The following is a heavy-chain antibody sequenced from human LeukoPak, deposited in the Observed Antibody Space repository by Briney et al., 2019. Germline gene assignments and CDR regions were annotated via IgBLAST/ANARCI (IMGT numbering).Heavy chain of an antibody. V-gene: IGHV3-7*01. CDR3: ARDWFHAIDY. CDR2: IKQDVSEK. Sequence: GGSLTLSCAASGFTFSSYWMSWVRQAPGKGLEWVANIKQDVSEKYYVDSVKGRFTISRDNPKNSLYLQMSSLRAEDTAVYYCARDWFHAIDYWGQGTLVTVSS. D-gene: IGHD2/OR15-2a*01. CDR1: GFTFSSYW. J-gene: IGHJ4*02.